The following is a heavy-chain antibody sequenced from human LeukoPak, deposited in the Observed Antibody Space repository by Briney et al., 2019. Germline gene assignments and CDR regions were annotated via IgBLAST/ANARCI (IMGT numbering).Heavy chain of an antibody. J-gene: IGHJ6*02. Sequence: SETLSLTCTVSGGSISSNYWSWIRQPPGKGLEWIGYIYYSGSTNYNPSLKSRVTISVDTSENQFSLKLSSVTAADTAVYYCARHEPLRYFDWFRAGMDVWGQGTTVTVSS. CDR1: GGSISSNY. CDR3: ARHEPLRYFDWFRAGMDV. CDR2: IYYSGST. V-gene: IGHV4-59*08. D-gene: IGHD3-9*01.